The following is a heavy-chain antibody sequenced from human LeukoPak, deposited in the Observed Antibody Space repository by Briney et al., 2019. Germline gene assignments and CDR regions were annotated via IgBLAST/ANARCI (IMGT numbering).Heavy chain of an antibody. CDR2: XSGSXGXT. V-gene: IGHV3-23*01. Sequence: GGSXRLSCAASGFTFSXXAXXXVRQAXGKXXXXXXXXSGSXGXTYXADSVXXXXXXXXDNSKNTLYLQLNSLRAXDTAVYYCAKDRAYSSSWYRGEDYWGQGTLVTVSS. J-gene: IGHJ4*02. D-gene: IGHD6-13*01. CDR1: GFTFSXXA. CDR3: AKDRAYSSSWYRGEDY.